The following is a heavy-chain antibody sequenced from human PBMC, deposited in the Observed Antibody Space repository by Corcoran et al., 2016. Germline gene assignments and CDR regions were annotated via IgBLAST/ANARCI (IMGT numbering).Heavy chain of an antibody. CDR2: IYYSGST. Sequence: QVQLQESGPGLVKPSETLSLTCAVSGGSISSYYWSWIRQPPGKGLEWIGDIYYSGSTNYNPSLKSRVTISVDTSKNQFSLKLSSVTAADTAVYYGARARGTMVRGVSLRLDYWGQGTLVTVSS. CDR1: GGSISSYY. V-gene: IGHV4-59*01. CDR3: ARARGTMVRGVSLRLDY. J-gene: IGHJ4*02. D-gene: IGHD3-10*01.